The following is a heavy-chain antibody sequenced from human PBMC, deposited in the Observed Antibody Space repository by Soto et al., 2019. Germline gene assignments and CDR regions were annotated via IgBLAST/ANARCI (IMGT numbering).Heavy chain of an antibody. CDR3: ASCPPPSSGYYYYYGMDV. Sequence: PGGSLRLSCAVSGFTFSSYGMSWGVQAPGKGREWVANIKQDGSEKYYVDSVKGRFTISRDNAKNSLYLQMNSLRAEDTAVYYCASCPPPSSGYYYYYGMDVWGQGTTVTVSS. V-gene: IGHV3-7*01. CDR1: GFTFSSYG. CDR2: IKQDGSEK. J-gene: IGHJ6*02. D-gene: IGHD3-22*01.